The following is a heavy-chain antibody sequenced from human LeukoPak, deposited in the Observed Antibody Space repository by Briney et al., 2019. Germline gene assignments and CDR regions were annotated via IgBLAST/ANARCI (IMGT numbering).Heavy chain of an antibody. CDR2: ISSSGSTI. CDR3: ASGGYCSGGSCYRYYYYGMDV. J-gene: IGHJ6*02. D-gene: IGHD2-15*01. V-gene: IGHV3-48*03. CDR1: GFTFSSYE. Sequence: GGSLRLSCAASGFTFSSYEMNWVRQAPGKGLEWVSYISSSGSTIYYADSVKGRFTISRDNAKNSLYLQMNSLRAEDTAVYYCASGGYCSGGSCYRYYYYGMDVWGQGTTVTVSS.